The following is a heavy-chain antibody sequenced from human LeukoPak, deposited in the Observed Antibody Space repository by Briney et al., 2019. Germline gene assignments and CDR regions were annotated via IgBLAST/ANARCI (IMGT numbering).Heavy chain of an antibody. J-gene: IGHJ6*02. D-gene: IGHD6-6*01. V-gene: IGHV5-51*01. Sequence: GASIQISCKGSGSIFTTYWIGWGRPLPGKGQEWMGIIYPGDSDTRYSPSFQGQVTLSADKSISTAYLQWSSLKASDTALYYCARRAGQLVTNYYAMDVWGQGTTVTVSS. CDR1: GSIFTTYW. CDR2: IYPGDSDT. CDR3: ARRAGQLVTNYYAMDV.